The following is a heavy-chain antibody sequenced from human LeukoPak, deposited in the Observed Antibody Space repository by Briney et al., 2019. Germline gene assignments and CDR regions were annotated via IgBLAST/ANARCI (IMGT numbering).Heavy chain of an antibody. CDR1: GGSINSGGYY. CDR3: ARDTVEQWLDDYYYYYGMDV. CDR2: IYYSGST. D-gene: IGHD6-19*01. Sequence: KASETLSLTCTVSGGSINSGGYYWSWIRQHPGKGLEWIGYIYYSGSTYYNPSLKSRVTISVDTSKNQFSLKLSSVTAADTAVYYCARDTVEQWLDDYYYYYGMDVWGQGTTVTVSS. J-gene: IGHJ6*02. V-gene: IGHV4-31*03.